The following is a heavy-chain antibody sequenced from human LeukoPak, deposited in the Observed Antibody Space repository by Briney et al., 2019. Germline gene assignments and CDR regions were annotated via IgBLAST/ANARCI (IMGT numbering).Heavy chain of an antibody. J-gene: IGHJ5*02. V-gene: IGHV3-23*01. CDR2: ISGSGGST. CDR3: AREVVLMVYATSYNWFDP. D-gene: IGHD2-8*01. CDR1: GFTFSSYA. Sequence: PGGSLRLSCAASGFTFSSYAMSWVRQAPGKGLEWVSAISGSGGSTYYADSVKGRFTISRDNSKNTLYLQMNSLRAEDTAVYYCAREVVLMVYATSYNWFDPWGQGTLVTVSS.